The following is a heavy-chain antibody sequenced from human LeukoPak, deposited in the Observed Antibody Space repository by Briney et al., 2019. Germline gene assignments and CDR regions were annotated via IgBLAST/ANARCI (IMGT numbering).Heavy chain of an antibody. CDR3: AKLGNYYYYYYMDV. V-gene: IGHV3-30*07. Sequence: GGSLRLSCAASGFTFSSYAMHWVRQAPGKGLEWVAVISYDGSNKYYADSVKGRFTISRDNSKNTLYLQMSSLRAEDTAVYYCAKLGNYYYYYYMDVWGKGTTVTVSS. J-gene: IGHJ6*03. D-gene: IGHD3-10*01. CDR1: GFTFSSYA. CDR2: ISYDGSNK.